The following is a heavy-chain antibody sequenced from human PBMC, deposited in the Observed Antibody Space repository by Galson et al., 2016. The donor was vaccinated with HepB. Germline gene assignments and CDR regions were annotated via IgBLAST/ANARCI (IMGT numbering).Heavy chain of an antibody. V-gene: IGHV1-18*01. CDR2: ITTYNGYT. D-gene: IGHD3-16*02. Sequence: SVKVSCKASGYTFTTFGISWVRQAPGQGLEWMGWITTYNGYTNYAQKFQGRVTMTTDTSTSTAYMELRSLRSDATAVYYCARHYDNVWGSYRSGFDHWGQGTLVTVSS. CDR3: ARHYDNVWGSYRSGFDH. CDR1: GYTFTTFG. J-gene: IGHJ5*02.